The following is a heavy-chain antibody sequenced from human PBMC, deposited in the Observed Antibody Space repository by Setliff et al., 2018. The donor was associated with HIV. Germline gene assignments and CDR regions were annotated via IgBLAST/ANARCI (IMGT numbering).Heavy chain of an antibody. V-gene: IGHV1-69*13. D-gene: IGHD1-26*01. J-gene: IGHJ3*02. CDR1: GDTFSKHA. CDR3: AKNKLGGAFDM. Sequence: GASVKVSCKASGDTFSKHAVSWVRQAHGQGLEWMGSFIPTYDTTSYAREFQGRLTITADESTSTVYMDLSRLTSDDTAIFFCAKNKLGGAFDMWGQGTMVTVSS. CDR2: FIPTYDTT.